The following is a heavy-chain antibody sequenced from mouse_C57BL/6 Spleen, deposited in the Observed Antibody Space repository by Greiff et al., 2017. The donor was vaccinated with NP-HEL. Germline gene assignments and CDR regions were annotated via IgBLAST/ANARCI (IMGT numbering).Heavy chain of an antibody. J-gene: IGHJ1*03. D-gene: IGHD2-5*01. CDR1: GYTFTSYW. V-gene: IGHV1-61*01. CDR2: IYPSDSET. CDR3: AMGYYSNSWDFDV. Sequence: QVQLQQPGAELVRPGSSVKLSCKASGYTFTSYWMDWVKQRPGQGLDWIGNIYPSDSETHYNQKFKDKATLTVDKSSSTAYMQLSSLTSEDSAVYYCAMGYYSNSWDFDVWGTGTTVTVSS.